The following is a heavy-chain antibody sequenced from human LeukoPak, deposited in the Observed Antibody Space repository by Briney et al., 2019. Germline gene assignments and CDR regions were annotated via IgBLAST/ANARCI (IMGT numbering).Heavy chain of an antibody. Sequence: AGGSLRLSCAASGFTFSSYARSWVRHAPGKGREWVSAISGSGGSTDYADSVKGRFTIYRDNSKNTLDLQMNSLRAEDTAVYYCAKGPTVTRSDAFDIWGQGTMVTVSS. D-gene: IGHD4-17*01. V-gene: IGHV3-23*01. J-gene: IGHJ3*02. CDR1: GFTFSSYA. CDR3: AKGPTVTRSDAFDI. CDR2: ISGSGGST.